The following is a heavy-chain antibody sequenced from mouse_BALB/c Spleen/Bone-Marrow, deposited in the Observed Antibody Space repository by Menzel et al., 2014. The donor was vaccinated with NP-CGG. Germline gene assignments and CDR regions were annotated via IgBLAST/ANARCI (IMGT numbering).Heavy chain of an antibody. CDR1: GYTFTNYV. CDR2: INPYNDGT. J-gene: IGHJ3*01. CDR3: ARVYYGYDGTSSWFAY. Sequence: VQLQQSGPELVKPGASVKMSCKASGYTFTNYVMHWVKQKPGQGLEWIGYINPYNDGTKYNEKFKGKATLTSDKSSSTAYMDLSSPTSEDSAVYYCARVYYGYDGTSSWFAYWGQGTLVTVSA. D-gene: IGHD2-2*01. V-gene: IGHV1-14*01.